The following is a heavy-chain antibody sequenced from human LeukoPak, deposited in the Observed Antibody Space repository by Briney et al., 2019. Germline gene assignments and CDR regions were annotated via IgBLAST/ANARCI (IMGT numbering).Heavy chain of an antibody. V-gene: IGHV3-23*01. D-gene: IGHD3-10*01. CDR3: ARGYGSGTYFDY. CDR1: GFTFSSYA. CDR2: ISGSGGST. Sequence: GGSLRLSCAASGFTFSSYAMSWVRQAPGKGLEWVSAISGSGGSTYYADSVKGRFTIPRDNSKNTLYLQMNSLRAEDTAVYYCARGYGSGTYFDYWGQGTLVTVSS. J-gene: IGHJ4*02.